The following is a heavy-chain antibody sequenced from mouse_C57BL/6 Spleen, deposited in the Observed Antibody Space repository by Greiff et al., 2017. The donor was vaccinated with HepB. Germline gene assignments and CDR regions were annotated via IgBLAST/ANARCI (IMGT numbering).Heavy chain of an antibody. D-gene: IGHD2-4*01. CDR2: IHPNSGST. Sequence: QVQLQQPGAELVKPGASVKLSCKASGYTFTSYWMHWVKQRPGQGLEWIGMIHPNSGSTNYNEKFKSKATLTVDKSSSTAYMQLSSLTSEDSAVYYCARWGDYPSYFDYWGQGTTLTVSS. CDR1: GYTFTSYW. J-gene: IGHJ2*01. CDR3: ARWGDYPSYFDY. V-gene: IGHV1-64*01.